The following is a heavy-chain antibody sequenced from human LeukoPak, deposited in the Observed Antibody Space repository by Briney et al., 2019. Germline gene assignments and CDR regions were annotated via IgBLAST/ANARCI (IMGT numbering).Heavy chain of an antibody. D-gene: IGHD3-9*01. CDR2: VYYSGST. CDR1: GDSINNYY. V-gene: IGHV4-59*01. Sequence: SETLSLTCTVSGDSINNYYCNWIRQPPGKGLEWIGYVYYSGSTNYNPSLKSRVSISVDTSKTQFSLKLSSVTGADTAVYYCARGHYEILTGYWNWLDPWGQGTLVTVSS. J-gene: IGHJ5*02. CDR3: ARGHYEILTGYWNWLDP.